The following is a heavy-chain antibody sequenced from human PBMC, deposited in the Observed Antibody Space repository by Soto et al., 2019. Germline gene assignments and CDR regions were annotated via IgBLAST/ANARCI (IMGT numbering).Heavy chain of an antibody. J-gene: IGHJ6*02. CDR2: IWYDGSNK. V-gene: IGHV3-33*01. CDR3: ARGRITGTTFYYYGMDV. Sequence: QVQLVESGGGVVQPGRSLRLSCAASGFTFSSYGMHWVRQAPGKGLEWVAVIWYDGSNKYYADSVKGRFTISRDNSKNTLYLQMNSLRAEDTAVYYCARGRITGTTFYYYGMDVWGQGTTVTVSS. CDR1: GFTFSSYG. D-gene: IGHD1-7*01.